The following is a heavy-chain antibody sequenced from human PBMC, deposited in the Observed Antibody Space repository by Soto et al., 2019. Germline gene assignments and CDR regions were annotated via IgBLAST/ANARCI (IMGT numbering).Heavy chain of an antibody. V-gene: IGHV1-69*02. CDR2: IIPILGIA. D-gene: IGHD6-6*01. Sequence: QVQLVQSGAEVKKPGSSVKVSCKASGGTFSSYTISWVRQAPGQGLEWMGRIIPILGIANYAQKFQGRVTITADKSTSTAYMELSSLRSEDTAVYYCEGDQGSSSSFDYWGQGTLVTVSS. CDR1: GGTFSSYT. J-gene: IGHJ4*02. CDR3: EGDQGSSSSFDY.